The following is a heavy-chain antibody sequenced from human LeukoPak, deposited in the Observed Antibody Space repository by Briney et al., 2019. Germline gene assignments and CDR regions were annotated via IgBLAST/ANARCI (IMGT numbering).Heavy chain of an antibody. D-gene: IGHD1-26*01. CDR1: GGSISSGSYY. Sequence: SETLSLTCTVSGGSISSGSYYWSWIRQPAGKGLEWIGRIYTSGSTNYNPSLKSRVTISVDTSKNQFSLKLSSVTAADTAVYYRARGPPEATWGQGTLVTVSS. J-gene: IGHJ5*02. CDR3: ARGPPEAT. CDR2: IYTSGST. V-gene: IGHV4-61*02.